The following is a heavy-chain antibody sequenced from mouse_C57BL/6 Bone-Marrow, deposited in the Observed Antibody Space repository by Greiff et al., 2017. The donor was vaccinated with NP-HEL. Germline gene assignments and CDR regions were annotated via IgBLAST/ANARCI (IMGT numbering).Heavy chain of an antibody. CDR3: ARSGGHEG. D-gene: IGHD3-1*01. Sequence: QVQLQQPGAELVMPGASVKLSCKASGYTFTSYWMHWVKQRPGQGLEWIGEIDPSDSYTNYNQKFKGKSTLTVDKSSSTAYMQLSSLSSEDSAVYYCARSGGHEGWGQVTTLTVSS. CDR2: IDPSDSYT. V-gene: IGHV1-69*01. J-gene: IGHJ2*01. CDR1: GYTFTSYW.